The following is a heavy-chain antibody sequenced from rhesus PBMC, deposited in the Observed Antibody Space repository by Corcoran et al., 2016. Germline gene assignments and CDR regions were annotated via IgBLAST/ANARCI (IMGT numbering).Heavy chain of an antibody. Sequence: QVQLQESGPGLVKPSETLSLTCAVSGYSISSGYYWGWIRQPPGTGLVGIGFIGGSSGITYYNPSLKSRVTISKDTSRNQFSLKLSSVTAADTAVYYCARHGYNSWSYYWGQGVLVTVSS. J-gene: IGHJ4*01. V-gene: IGHV4-99*01. D-gene: IGHD6-13*01. CDR3: ARHGYNSWSYY. CDR1: GYSISSGYY. CDR2: IGGSSGIT.